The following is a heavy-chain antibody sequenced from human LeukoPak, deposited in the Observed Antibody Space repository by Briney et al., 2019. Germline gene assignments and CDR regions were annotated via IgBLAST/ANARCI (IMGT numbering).Heavy chain of an antibody. D-gene: IGHD3-10*01. CDR2: ISGSGGST. CDR1: GFTFSSYA. V-gene: IGHV3-23*01. CDR3: AKPGWFGELLGRFDY. Sequence: GGSLRLSCAASGFTFSSYAMSWVRQAPGKGLEWVSAISGSGGSTYYADSVKGRFTISRDNSKNTLYLQMNSLRAEDTAVYYCAKPGWFGELLGRFDYWGQGTLVTVSA. J-gene: IGHJ4*02.